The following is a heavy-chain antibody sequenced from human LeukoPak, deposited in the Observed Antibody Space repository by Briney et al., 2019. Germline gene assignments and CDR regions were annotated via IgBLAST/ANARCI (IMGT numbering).Heavy chain of an antibody. J-gene: IGHJ5*02. V-gene: IGHV4-30-2*01. CDR2: IYHSGST. Sequence: SETLSLTCAVSGGSISSGGYSWSWIRQPPGKGLEWIGYIYHSGSTYYNPSLKSRVTISVDRSKNQFSLKLSSVTAADTAVYYCASAGGVSFWFDPWGQGTLVTVSS. CDR1: GGSISSGGYS. CDR3: ASAGGVSFWFDP. D-gene: IGHD3-16*01.